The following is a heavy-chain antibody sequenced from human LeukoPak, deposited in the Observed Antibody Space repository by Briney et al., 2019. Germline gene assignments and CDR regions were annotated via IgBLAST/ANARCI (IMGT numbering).Heavy chain of an antibody. CDR2: IKEDGSEK. CDR1: GFSFSNYW. V-gene: IGHV3-7*04. D-gene: IGHD3-16*01. CDR3: ARGGLRYFAR. Sequence: GGSLRLSCEGSGFSFSNYWMSWVRQAPGKGLEWVANIKEDGSEKNYVDSVKGRFTISRDNAKNSLYLQMNSLRGEDTAVYYCARGGLRYFARWGLGTLVTVSS. J-gene: IGHJ5*02.